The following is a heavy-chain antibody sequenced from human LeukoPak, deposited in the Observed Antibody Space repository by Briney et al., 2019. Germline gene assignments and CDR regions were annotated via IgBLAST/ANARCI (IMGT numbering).Heavy chain of an antibody. Sequence: ASVKVSCKASGYTFTGYYMHWVRQAPGQGLEWMGWINPNSGGTNYAQKFQGRVTMTRDTSISTAYMELGRLRSDDTAVYYCARGIYSGSSHFDYWGQGTLVTVSS. CDR2: INPNSGGT. CDR3: ARGIYSGSSHFDY. CDR1: GYTFTGYY. J-gene: IGHJ4*02. D-gene: IGHD1-26*01. V-gene: IGHV1-2*02.